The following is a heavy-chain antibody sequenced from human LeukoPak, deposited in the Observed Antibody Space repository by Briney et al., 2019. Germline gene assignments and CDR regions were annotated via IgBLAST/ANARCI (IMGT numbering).Heavy chain of an antibody. CDR2: IYYSGST. CDR3: ARDRSIALVPWFDP. D-gene: IGHD6-6*01. J-gene: IGHJ5*02. CDR1: GGSISSYY. V-gene: IGHV4-59*01. Sequence: SETLSLTCTVSGGSISSYYWSWIRQPPGKGLEWIGCIYYSGSTNYNPSLKSRVTISVDTSKNQFSLKLSSVTAADTAVYYCARDRSIALVPWFDPWGQGTLVTVSS.